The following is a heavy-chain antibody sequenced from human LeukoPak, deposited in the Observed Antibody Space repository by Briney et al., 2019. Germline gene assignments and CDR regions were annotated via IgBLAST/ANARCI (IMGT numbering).Heavy chain of an antibody. CDR1: GGSISSYY. D-gene: IGHD5-18*01. CDR3: ARMDTAMATYDY. CDR2: IYYSGST. V-gene: IGHV4-59*01. J-gene: IGHJ4*02. Sequence: PSETLSLTCTVSGGSISSYYWSWIRQPPGKGLERIGYIYYSGSTNYNPSLKSRVTISVDTSKNQFSLKLSSVTAADTAVYYCARMDTAMATYDYWGQGTLVTVSS.